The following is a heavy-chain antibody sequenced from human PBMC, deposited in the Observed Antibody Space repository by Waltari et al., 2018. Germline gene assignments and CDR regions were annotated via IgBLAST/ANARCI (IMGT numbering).Heavy chain of an antibody. CDR3: ARVWWVKGIAAAKGFDP. D-gene: IGHD6-13*01. Sequence: QVQLQESGPGLVKPSETLSLTCTVSGGSISSHYWSWIRQPPGKGLEWIGYIYYSGSTNYNPALKRRVTISVDTSKNQCSLKLSSVTSADTAVYYCARVWWVKGIAAAKGFDPWGQGTLVTVSS. CDR2: IYYSGST. V-gene: IGHV4-59*11. CDR1: GGSISSHY. J-gene: IGHJ5*02.